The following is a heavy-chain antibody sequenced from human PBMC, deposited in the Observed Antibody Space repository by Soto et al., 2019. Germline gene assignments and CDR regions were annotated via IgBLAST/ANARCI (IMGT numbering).Heavy chain of an antibody. Sequence: SVKVSCKASGFTFTTSAVQWVRLARGQRLEWIGWIVVGSGNTNYAQKFHGRVTITRDMSTSTAYMELSSLRSEDTAIYYCAKKVNSGSGSQYFDYFGQGTLVTVSS. CDR3: AKKVNSGSGSQYFDY. CDR1: GFTFTTSA. J-gene: IGHJ4*02. V-gene: IGHV1-58*01. CDR2: IVVGSGNT. D-gene: IGHD3-10*01.